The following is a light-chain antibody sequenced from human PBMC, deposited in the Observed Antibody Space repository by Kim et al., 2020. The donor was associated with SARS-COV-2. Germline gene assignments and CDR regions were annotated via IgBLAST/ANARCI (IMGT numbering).Light chain of an antibody. V-gene: IGLV1-47*01. CDR1: SSNIGPNP. Sequence: ELTQPPSASGTPGQTVTISCSGSSSNIGPNPVYWFQQSPGSAPKFLIYKTDLRPSGVPDRFSGSKSGTSASLAISGLRSEDEADYYCVAWDDSLGVGVFGGGTQLTVL. J-gene: IGLJ3*02. CDR3: VAWDDSLGVGV. CDR2: KTD.